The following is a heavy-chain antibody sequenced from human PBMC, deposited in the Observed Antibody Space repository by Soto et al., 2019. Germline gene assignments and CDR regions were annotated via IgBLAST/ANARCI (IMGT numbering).Heavy chain of an antibody. CDR2: VYYTGST. CDR3: ARQRYDIVTGFYNYGMDV. J-gene: IGHJ6*02. CDR1: GGSISSYY. Sequence: QVQLQESGPGLVKPSETLSLTCTVSGGSISSYYWSWIRQTPGKGLEWIGYVYYTGSTNYNPSLKSRVTISIDTSTNQFSLRLSSVTAEDTAVYYCARQRYDIVTGFYNYGMDVWGQGTTVTVSS. V-gene: IGHV4-59*08. D-gene: IGHD3-9*01.